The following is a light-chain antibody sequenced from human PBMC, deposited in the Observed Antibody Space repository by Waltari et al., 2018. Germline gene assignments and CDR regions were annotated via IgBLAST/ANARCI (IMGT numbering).Light chain of an antibody. CDR3: SSYTSSDKGV. CDR1: SSDVGGYNY. V-gene: IGLV2-14*03. Sequence: QSALTQPASVSGSPGQSITISCTGTSSDVGGYNYVSWYQQHPGKAPKPMIYDVSQRPAGVSNRCSGSKSVYTASLTISGLQTEDEADYYCSSYTSSDKGVFGTGTKFTVL. CDR2: DVS. J-gene: IGLJ1*01.